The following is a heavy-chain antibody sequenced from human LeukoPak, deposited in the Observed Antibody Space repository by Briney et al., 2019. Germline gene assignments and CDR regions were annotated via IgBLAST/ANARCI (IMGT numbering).Heavy chain of an antibody. CDR1: GGSFSGYY. Sequence: SETLSLTCAVYGGSFSGYYWSWIRQPPGKGLEWIGEINHSGSTNYNPSLKSRVTISVDTSKNQFSLKLSSVTAADTAVCYCARGRYYDFWSGYYRGDRYYYYMDVWGKGTTVPVSS. D-gene: IGHD3-3*01. J-gene: IGHJ6*03. V-gene: IGHV4-34*01. CDR2: INHSGST. CDR3: ARGRYYDFWSGYYRGDRYYYYMDV.